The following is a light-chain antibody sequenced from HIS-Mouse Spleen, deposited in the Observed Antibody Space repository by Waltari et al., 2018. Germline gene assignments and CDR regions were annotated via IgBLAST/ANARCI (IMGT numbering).Light chain of an antibody. CDR2: DDS. CDR3: QVWDSSSDHVV. J-gene: IGLJ2*01. Sequence: SYVLTQPHSVSVAPGKTARITCGGNNIGSNSVHGYQQKPGQAPVLVVYDDSDRPSGIPERFSGSNSGNTATLTISRVEAGDEADYYCQVWDSSSDHVVFGGGTKLTVL. CDR1: NIGSNS. V-gene: IGLV3-21*03.